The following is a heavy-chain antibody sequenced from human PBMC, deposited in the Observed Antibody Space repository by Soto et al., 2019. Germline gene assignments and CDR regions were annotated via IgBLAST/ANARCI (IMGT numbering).Heavy chain of an antibody. CDR3: AREGIAAAAPAEYFQH. CDR1: GNTFSNYY. J-gene: IGHJ1*01. D-gene: IGHD6-13*01. CDR2: INPSGGHT. Sequence: GASVKVSCKASGNTFSNYYIHWVRQAPGQGLEWMGTINPSGGHTTYAQKFLGRVTMTRDTSTSTLYMELSSLRSEDTAVYYCAREGIAAAAPAEYFQHWGQGTLVTVSS. V-gene: IGHV1-46*03.